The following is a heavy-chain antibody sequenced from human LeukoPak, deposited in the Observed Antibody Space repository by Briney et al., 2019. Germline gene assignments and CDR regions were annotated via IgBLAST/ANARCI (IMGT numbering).Heavy chain of an antibody. V-gene: IGHV3-23*01. CDR2: ISGAGGST. J-gene: IGHJ4*02. D-gene: IGHD6-19*01. Sequence: GGSLRLSCAASGFSFSNYAMSWVRQAPGKGLEWVSAISGAGGSTFYADSVKGRFTIARDNSKNTLYLQMNSLRAEDTAVYYCAKDNTIAVDRRPFDYWGQGTLVTVSS. CDR1: GFSFSNYA. CDR3: AKDNTIAVDRRPFDY.